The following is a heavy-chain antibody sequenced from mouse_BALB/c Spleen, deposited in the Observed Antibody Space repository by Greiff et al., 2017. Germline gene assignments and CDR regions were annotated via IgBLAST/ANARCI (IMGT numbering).Heavy chain of an antibody. Sequence: EVQLQQSGAELVKPGASVKLSCTASGFNIKDTYMHWVKQRPEQGLEWIGRIDPANGNTKYDPKFQGKATITADTSSNTAYLQLSSLTSEDTAVYYCARFDGYYAWFAHWGQGTLVTVSA. CDR2: IDPANGNT. V-gene: IGHV14-3*02. D-gene: IGHD2-3*01. CDR1: GFNIKDTY. J-gene: IGHJ3*01. CDR3: ARFDGYYAWFAH.